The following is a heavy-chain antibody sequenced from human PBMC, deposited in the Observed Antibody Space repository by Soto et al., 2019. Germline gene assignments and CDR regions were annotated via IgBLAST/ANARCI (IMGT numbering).Heavy chain of an antibody. D-gene: IGHD1-1*01. V-gene: IGHV3-7*04. CDR3: ARDHRLYGNDY. Sequence: LRLSCAASGFTFNTHLMSWVRQAPGKGLEWVANIKQDGSETYYVDSVKGRFSISRDNAKNSLYLQMNSLRGDDTAVYYCARDHRLYGNDYWGQGTLVTVSS. CDR1: GFTFNTHL. CDR2: IKQDGSET. J-gene: IGHJ4*02.